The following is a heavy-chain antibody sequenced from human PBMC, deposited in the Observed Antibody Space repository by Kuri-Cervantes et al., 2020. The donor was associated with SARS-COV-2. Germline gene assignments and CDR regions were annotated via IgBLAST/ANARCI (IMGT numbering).Heavy chain of an antibody. Sequence: GESLKISCATSGFTLADYGMYWVRQAPGRGLEWVSSITWDGFNTFYTDSVKGRFTMSRDSSRNSLYLQMSSLRVEDTAVYYCARPYSSSSAYSYFYYMDIWGKGTTVTVSS. V-gene: IGHV3-43D*03. CDR1: GFTLADYG. J-gene: IGHJ6*03. CDR2: ITWDGFNT. CDR3: ARPYSSSSAYSYFYYMDI. D-gene: IGHD6-6*01.